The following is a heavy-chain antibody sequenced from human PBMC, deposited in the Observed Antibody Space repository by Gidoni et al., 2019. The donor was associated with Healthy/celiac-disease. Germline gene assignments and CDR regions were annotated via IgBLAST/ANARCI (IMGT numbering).Heavy chain of an antibody. CDR3: AKDAAEYYYDSSGYPFDY. V-gene: IGHV3-23*01. J-gene: IGHJ4*02. Sequence: EVQLLESGGGLVQPGGSLRLSCAASGFTFSSYAMSWVRQAPGKGLEWVSAIRGSGGSTYYADSVKGRFTISRDNSKNTLYLQMNSLRAEDTAVYYCAKDAAEYYYDSSGYPFDYWGQGTLVTVSS. CDR1: GFTFSSYA. CDR2: IRGSGGST. D-gene: IGHD3-22*01.